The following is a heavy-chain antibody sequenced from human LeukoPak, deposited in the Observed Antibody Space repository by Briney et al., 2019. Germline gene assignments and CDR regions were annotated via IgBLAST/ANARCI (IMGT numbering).Heavy chain of an antibody. CDR2: IYSGGST. Sequence: GGSLRLSCAASGFTVSSNYMSWVRQAPGKGLEWVSVIYSGGSTYYADSVKGRFTISRDNSKNTLYLQMNSLRAEDTAVYYCARRYCSGGSCRETPNWFDPWGQGTLVTVSS. D-gene: IGHD2-15*01. V-gene: IGHV3-53*05. CDR1: GFTVSSNY. CDR3: ARRYCSGGSCRETPNWFDP. J-gene: IGHJ5*02.